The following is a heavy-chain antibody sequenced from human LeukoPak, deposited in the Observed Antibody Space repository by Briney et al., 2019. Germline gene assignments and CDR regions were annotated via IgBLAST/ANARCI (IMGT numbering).Heavy chain of an antibody. D-gene: IGHD5-18*01. V-gene: IGHV5-51*01. Sequence: GGSLKISCKASGYSFTSYWIGWVRQMPAKGLEWIGIIEPIVSEARYTPSLQGQVTISVDKSRTTAYLEWNSLKASDTAMYYCARQTAMGRSGDYWGQGTLVTVSS. J-gene: IGHJ4*02. CDR2: IEPIVSEA. CDR3: ARQTAMGRSGDY. CDR1: GYSFTSYW.